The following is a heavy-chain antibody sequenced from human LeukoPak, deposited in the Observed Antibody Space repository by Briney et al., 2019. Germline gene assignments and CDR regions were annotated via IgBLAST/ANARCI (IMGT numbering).Heavy chain of an antibody. V-gene: IGHV1-24*01. CDR1: GYTFSTSW. Sequence: GESLKISCQASGYTFSTSWIGWVRQAPGKGLEWMGGFDPEDGETIYAQKFQGRVTMTEDTSTDTAYMELSSLRSEDTAVYYCATVPRIWSGYYTSEYFQHWGQGTLVTVSS. J-gene: IGHJ1*01. D-gene: IGHD3-3*01. CDR2: FDPEDGET. CDR3: ATVPRIWSGYYTSEYFQH.